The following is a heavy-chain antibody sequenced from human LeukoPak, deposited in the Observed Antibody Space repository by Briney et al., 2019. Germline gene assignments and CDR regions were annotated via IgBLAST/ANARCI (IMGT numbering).Heavy chain of an antibody. CDR2: IKQDGSET. CDR1: GFTFSSYW. Sequence: PGGSLRLACGTSGFTFSSYWMSWVRQAPGKGLEWVANIKQDGSETYYADSVKGRFTSSRDNAQNSVHLQMNSLRAEDTSVYFCTRTVGATPFANWGQGTLVTVSS. D-gene: IGHD1-26*01. V-gene: IGHV3-7*01. J-gene: IGHJ4*02. CDR3: TRTVGATPFAN.